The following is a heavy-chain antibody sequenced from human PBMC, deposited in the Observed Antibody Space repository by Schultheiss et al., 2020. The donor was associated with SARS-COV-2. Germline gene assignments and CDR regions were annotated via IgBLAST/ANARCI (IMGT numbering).Heavy chain of an antibody. CDR3: ARWVVRQWLVPDDY. Sequence: ASVKVSCKASGYTFTSYAMHWVRQAPGQGLEWMGRIIPILGIANYAQKFQGRVTMTRNTSISTAYMELSSLRSEDTAVYYCARWVVRQWLVPDDYWGQGTLVTVSS. CDR2: IIPILGIA. V-gene: IGHV1-8*02. D-gene: IGHD6-19*01. J-gene: IGHJ4*02. CDR1: GYTFTSYA.